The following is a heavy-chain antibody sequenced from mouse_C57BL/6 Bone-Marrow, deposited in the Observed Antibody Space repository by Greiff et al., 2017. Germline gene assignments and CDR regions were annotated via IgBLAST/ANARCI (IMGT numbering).Heavy chain of an antibody. D-gene: IGHD1-1*01. V-gene: IGHV1-15*01. J-gene: IGHJ3*01. CDR3: TRGATVV. CDR1: GYTFTDYE. Sequence: VKLQESGAELVRPGASVTLSCKASGYTFTDYEMHWVKQTPVHGLEWIGAIDPETGGTAYNQKFKGKAILTADKSSSTAYMELRSLTSEDSAVYYCTRGATVVWGQGTLVTVSA. CDR2: IDPETGGT.